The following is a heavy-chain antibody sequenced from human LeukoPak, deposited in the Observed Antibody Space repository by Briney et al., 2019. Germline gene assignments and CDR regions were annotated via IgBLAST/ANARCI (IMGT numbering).Heavy chain of an antibody. J-gene: IGHJ3*02. CDR2: IKQDGSEK. Sequence: GGSLRLSCAASGFTFSSYWMSWVRQAPGKGLEWVANIKQDGSEKYYVDSVKGRFTISRDNAKNSLYLQMNRLRAEDTAVYYCARESANKRWLQRSGPKDAFDIWGQGTMVTVSS. V-gene: IGHV3-7*01. CDR3: ARESANKRWLQRSGPKDAFDI. D-gene: IGHD5-24*01. CDR1: GFTFSSYW.